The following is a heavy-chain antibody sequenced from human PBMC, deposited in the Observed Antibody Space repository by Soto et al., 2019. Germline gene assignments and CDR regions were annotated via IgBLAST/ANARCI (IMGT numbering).Heavy chain of an antibody. CDR2: IYYSGST. Sequence: SETLSLTCTVSGGSISSGGYYWSWIRQHPGKGLEWIGYIYYSGSTYYNPSLKSRVTISVDTSKNQFSLKLSSVTAADTAVYYCARGGVCDSSGYYSRYFDYWGQGTLVTVSS. CDR3: ARGGVCDSSGYYSRYFDY. CDR1: GGSISSGGYY. J-gene: IGHJ4*02. V-gene: IGHV4-31*03. D-gene: IGHD3-22*01.